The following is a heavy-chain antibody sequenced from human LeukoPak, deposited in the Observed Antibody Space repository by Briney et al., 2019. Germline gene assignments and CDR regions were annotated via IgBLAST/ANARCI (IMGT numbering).Heavy chain of an antibody. CDR1: GGSISNYY. V-gene: IGHV4-59*01. Sequence: KPSETLSLTCIVSGGSISNYYWSWIRQPPGKGLEWIGYIYYSGNTNYNPSLKSRVTISVDTSKNQFSLKLSSVTAADTAVYYCVRENYSSGWYGIIDYWGQGTLVTVSS. CDR3: VRENYSSGWYGIIDY. D-gene: IGHD6-19*01. J-gene: IGHJ4*02. CDR2: IYYSGNT.